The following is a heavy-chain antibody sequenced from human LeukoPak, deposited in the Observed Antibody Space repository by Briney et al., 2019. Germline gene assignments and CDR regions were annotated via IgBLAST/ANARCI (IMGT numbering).Heavy chain of an antibody. J-gene: IGHJ4*02. V-gene: IGHV3-64*01. Sequence: GGSLRLSCAASGFTFSRYAMHWVRQAPGKGLEYVSAISTNGGSTYYASSVKGRFTISRDNSKNTLYLQMVNLRHEDMAVYYCARGNDSSGYYYFFDYWGQGTLVTVSS. CDR2: ISTNGGST. CDR3: ARGNDSSGYYYFFDY. CDR1: GFTFSRYA. D-gene: IGHD3-22*01.